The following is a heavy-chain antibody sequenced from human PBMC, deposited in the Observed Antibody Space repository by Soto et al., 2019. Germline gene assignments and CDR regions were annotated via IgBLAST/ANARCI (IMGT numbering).Heavy chain of an antibody. CDR1: GYTFTSYG. CDR2: INTGSSNT. Sequence: QVDLVQSGAEVKEPGASVRISCEASGYTFTSYGIHWVRQAPGQRLEWMGWINTGSSNTRYSPEFQARVTITRDTSASTAYMELNSLRSEDTAVYCCARAMPTAGYIYFAQWGQGTLVTVSS. J-gene: IGHJ4*02. V-gene: IGHV1-3*04. D-gene: IGHD3-9*01. CDR3: ARAMPTAGYIYFAQ.